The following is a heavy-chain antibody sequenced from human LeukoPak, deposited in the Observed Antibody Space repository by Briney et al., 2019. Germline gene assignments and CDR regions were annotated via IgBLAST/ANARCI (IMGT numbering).Heavy chain of an antibody. CDR1: GGSISSGSYY. CDR2: IYTSGST. J-gene: IGHJ6*03. D-gene: IGHD5-18*01. V-gene: IGHV4-61*02. Sequence: PSQTLSLTCTVSGGSISSGSYYWSWIRQPAGKGLEWIGRIYTSGSTNYNPSLKSRVTISVDTSKDQFSLKLSSVTAADTAVYYCAREAFGYSYGPGVNYMDVWGKGTTVTVSS. CDR3: AREAFGYSYGPGVNYMDV.